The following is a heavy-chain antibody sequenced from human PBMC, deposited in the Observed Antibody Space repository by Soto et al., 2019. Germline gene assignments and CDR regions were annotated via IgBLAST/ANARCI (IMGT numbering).Heavy chain of an antibody. D-gene: IGHD1-26*01. CDR1: GGSISSSSYY. CDR3: XRTGVPGSYYYYYGMDV. Sequence: SETLSLTCTVSGGSISSSSYYWGWIRQPPGKGLEWIGSIYYSGSTYYNPFLKSRVTISVDTSKNQFSLKLSSVTAADTAVYYCXRTGVPGSYYYYYGMDVWGQGTTVTVSS. V-gene: IGHV4-39*01. J-gene: IGHJ6*02. CDR2: IYYSGST.